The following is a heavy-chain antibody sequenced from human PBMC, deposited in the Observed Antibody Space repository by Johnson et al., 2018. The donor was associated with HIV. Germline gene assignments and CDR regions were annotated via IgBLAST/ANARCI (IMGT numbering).Heavy chain of an antibody. V-gene: IGHV3-53*01. CDR2: IYSGGDT. CDR1: GFTVSSNY. J-gene: IGHJ3*02. D-gene: IGHD1-26*01. CDR3: ARGPPLQWELRGNAFDI. Sequence: VQLVESGGGLIQPGGSPRLSCAASGFTVSSNYMSWVRQAPGKGLEWVSVIYSGGDTYYPGSVKGRFTISRENAKNSLYLQMNSLRAGDTAVYYCARGPPLQWELRGNAFDIWGQGTVVTVSS.